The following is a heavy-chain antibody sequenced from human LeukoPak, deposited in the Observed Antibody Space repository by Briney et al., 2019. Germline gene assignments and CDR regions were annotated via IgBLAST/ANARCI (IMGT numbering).Heavy chain of an antibody. D-gene: IGHD1-1*01. CDR1: GFTFSSYW. CDR3: ARAANWNDPTSFDY. CDR2: INSDGSST. V-gene: IGHV3-74*01. J-gene: IGHJ4*02. Sequence: PGGSLRLSCAASGFTFSSYWMHWVRQAPGKGLVWVSRINSDGSSTSYADSVKGRFTISRDNARNTLYLQINTLRAEDTAVYYCARAANWNDPTSFDYWGQGTLVTVSS.